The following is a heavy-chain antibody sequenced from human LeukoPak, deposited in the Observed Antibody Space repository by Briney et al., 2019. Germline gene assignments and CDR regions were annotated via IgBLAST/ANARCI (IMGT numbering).Heavy chain of an antibody. V-gene: IGHV1-8*03. Sequence: ASVKVSCKASGYTFTSYDINWVRQATGQGLEWMGWMNPNSGNTGYAQKFQGRVTITRNTSISTAYMELSSLRSEDTAVYYCARDSNDFWSGYPGGYYYYYYMDVWGKGTTVTVSS. CDR3: ARDSNDFWSGYPGGYYYYYYMDV. D-gene: IGHD3-3*01. CDR1: GYTFTSYD. CDR2: MNPNSGNT. J-gene: IGHJ6*03.